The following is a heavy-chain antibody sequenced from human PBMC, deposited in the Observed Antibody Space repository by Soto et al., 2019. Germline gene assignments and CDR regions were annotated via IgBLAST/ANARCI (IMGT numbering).Heavy chain of an antibody. J-gene: IGHJ6*02. D-gene: IGHD3-10*01. CDR2: INPSGGST. CDR3: ARDFMDRAVPRHYYYNGMDV. V-gene: IGHV1-46*01. Sequence: ASVKVSCKASGYTFTSYYMHWVRQAPGQGLEWMGIINPSGGSTSYAQKFQGRVTMTRDTSTSTVYMELSSLRSEDTAVYYCARDFMDRAVPRHYYYNGMDVWGQGTTVTVSS. CDR1: GYTFTSYY.